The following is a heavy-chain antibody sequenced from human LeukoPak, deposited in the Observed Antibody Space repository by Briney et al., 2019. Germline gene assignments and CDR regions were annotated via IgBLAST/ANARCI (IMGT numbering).Heavy chain of an antibody. CDR1: GYTFTGYC. CDR2: INPNSGGT. J-gene: IGHJ4*02. CDR3: ARERLVAGSKPARWKNDY. V-gene: IGHV1-2*02. Sequence: ASVKVSCKASGYTFTGYCMHWVRQAPGQGLEWMGWINPNSGGTNYAQKFQGRVTMTRDTSISTAYMELSRLRSDDTAVYYCARERLVAGSKPARWKNDYWGQGTLVTVSS. D-gene: IGHD6-19*01.